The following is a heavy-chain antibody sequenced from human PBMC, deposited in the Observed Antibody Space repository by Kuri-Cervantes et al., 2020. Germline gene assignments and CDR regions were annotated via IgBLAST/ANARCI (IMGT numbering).Heavy chain of an antibody. J-gene: IGHJ4*02. CDR3: ASATTYSSSSPLFY. CDR2: IWYDGSNK. V-gene: IGHV3-33*03. D-gene: IGHD6-6*01. CDR1: GFTFSSYG. Sequence: GESLKISCAASGFTFSSYGMHWVRQAPGKGLEWVAVIWYDGSNKYYADSVKGRFTISRDNSKNTLYLQMNSLRAEDTAVYYCASATTYSSSSPLFYWGQGTLVTVSS.